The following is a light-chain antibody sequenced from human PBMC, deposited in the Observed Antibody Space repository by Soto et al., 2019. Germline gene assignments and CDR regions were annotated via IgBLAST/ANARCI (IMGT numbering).Light chain of an antibody. CDR3: QQYVSSVT. Sequence: EIVLTQSPGSLSLSPGERATLSCRASQSVDSSFFAWYQKKPGQAPRLLIYGASKRATGIPDRFSGSGSGTDFTLTISRVEPEDFAVYYCQQYVSSVTFGQGTQVEIK. CDR2: GAS. CDR1: QSVDSSF. V-gene: IGKV3-20*01. J-gene: IGKJ1*01.